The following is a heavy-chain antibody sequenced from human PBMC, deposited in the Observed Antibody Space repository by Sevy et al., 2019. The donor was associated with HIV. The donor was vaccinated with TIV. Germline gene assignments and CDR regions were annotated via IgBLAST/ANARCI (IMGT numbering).Heavy chain of an antibody. J-gene: IGHJ3*02. CDR2: IYSGGST. CDR3: AREKYGSGSLGI. V-gene: IGHV3-53*01. Sequence: ESLKISCAASGFTVSSNYMSWVRQAPGKGLEWVSVIYSGGSTYYADSVKGRFTISRDNSKNTLYLQMNSLRAEDTAVYYCAREKYGSGSLGIWGQGTMVTVSS. CDR1: GFTVSSNY. D-gene: IGHD3-10*01.